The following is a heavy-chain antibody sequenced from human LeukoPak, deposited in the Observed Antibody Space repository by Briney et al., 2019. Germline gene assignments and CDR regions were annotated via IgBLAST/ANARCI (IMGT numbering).Heavy chain of an antibody. CDR1: SFILSSYE. CDR3: TREDSGVAFDI. CDR2: ISGSGIK. D-gene: IGHD4/OR15-4a*01. Sequence: GGSLRLSCTASSFILSSYEMNCGRQAPGKGLEWVSYISGSGIKHYADSVKGRFTICRVNAKNSLYLQMNRLRVEDTAVYYCTREDSGVAFDIWGQGTTVTV. V-gene: IGHV3-48*03. J-gene: IGHJ3*02.